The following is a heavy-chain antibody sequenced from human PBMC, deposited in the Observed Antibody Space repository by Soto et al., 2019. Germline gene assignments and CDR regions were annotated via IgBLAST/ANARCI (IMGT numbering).Heavy chain of an antibody. D-gene: IGHD3-16*01. J-gene: IGHJ6*02. CDR1: GNSITSYW. Sequence: GASLKITCKGSGNSITSYWVGWVRQMNGKGLEWMGIIYPGDSDTRYSPSFQGQVTISADKSISTAYLQWSSLKASDTAMYYCARLGPTRYYYYGMDVWGQGTTVTVSS. CDR3: ARLGPTRYYYYGMDV. V-gene: IGHV5-51*01. CDR2: IYPGDSDT.